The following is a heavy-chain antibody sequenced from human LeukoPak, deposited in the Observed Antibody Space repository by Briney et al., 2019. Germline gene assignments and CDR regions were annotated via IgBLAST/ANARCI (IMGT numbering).Heavy chain of an antibody. D-gene: IGHD4-11*01. J-gene: IGHJ6*02. CDR1: GGTFSSYA. V-gene: IGHV1-69*13. CDR3: ARVAYSNYVNYGMDV. CDR2: IIPIFGTA. Sequence: GASAKVSCKASGGTFSSYAISWVRQAPGQGLEWMGGIIPIFGTANYAQKFQGRVAITADESTSTAYMELSSLRPEDTAVYYCARVAYSNYVNYGMDVWGQGTTVTVSS.